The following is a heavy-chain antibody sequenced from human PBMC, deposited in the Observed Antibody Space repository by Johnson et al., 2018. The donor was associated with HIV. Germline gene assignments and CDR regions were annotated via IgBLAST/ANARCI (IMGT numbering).Heavy chain of an antibody. Sequence: VQLVESGGGLVQPGGSLRLSCAASGFTVSSNYMSWVRQAPGKGLEWVSVIYSCGSTYYADSVKGRFTISRDNSKNTLYLQMNSLRAEDTAVYYCAREKTTPDAFDIWGQGTMVTVSS. CDR2: IYSCGST. CDR1: GFTVSSNY. CDR3: AREKTTPDAFDI. D-gene: IGHD4-11*01. J-gene: IGHJ3*02. V-gene: IGHV3-66*01.